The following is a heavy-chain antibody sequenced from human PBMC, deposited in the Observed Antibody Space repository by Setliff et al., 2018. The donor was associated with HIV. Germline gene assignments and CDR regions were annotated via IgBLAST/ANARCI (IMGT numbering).Heavy chain of an antibody. CDR3: ARDPGQSRPHYNFWSGILDTESPNYFDY. Sequence: PSETLSLTCIVSGGSISSSSYYWGWIRQPPGKGLEWIGTVYYSGSTYYNPSLKSRVTISVDTSKNQFSLKLSSVTAADTAVYYCARDPGQSRPHYNFWSGILDTESPNYFDYWGQGTLVTVSS. D-gene: IGHD3-3*01. V-gene: IGHV4-39*07. J-gene: IGHJ4*02. CDR2: VYYSGST. CDR1: GGSISSSSYY.